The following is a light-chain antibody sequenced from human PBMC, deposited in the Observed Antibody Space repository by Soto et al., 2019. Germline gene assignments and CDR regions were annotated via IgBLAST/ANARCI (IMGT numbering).Light chain of an antibody. J-gene: IGLJ1*01. CDR1: SSDVGGYNY. Sequence: QSVLTQPASVSASPGQSITISRTGTSSDVGGYNYVSWYQQHPGKAPKLMIYEVSNRPSGVSNRFSGSKSGNTASLTISGLQAEDEADYYCSSYTSSSTYVFGTGTKVTV. CDR2: EVS. V-gene: IGLV2-14*01. CDR3: SSYTSSSTYV.